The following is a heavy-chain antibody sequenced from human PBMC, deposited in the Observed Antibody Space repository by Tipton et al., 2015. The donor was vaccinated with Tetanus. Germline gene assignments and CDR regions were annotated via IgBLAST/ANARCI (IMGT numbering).Heavy chain of an antibody. D-gene: IGHD5-24*01. CDR1: GFTFSSYW. CDR3: ARTGLFGYNDAFDI. V-gene: IGHV3-7*01. CDR2: IKQDGSEK. Sequence: SLRLSCAASGFTFSSYWMSWVRQAPGKGLEWVANIKQDGSEKYYVDSVKGRFTISRDNAKNSLYLQMNSLRAEDTAVYYCARTGLFGYNDAFDIWGQGTMVTVSS. J-gene: IGHJ3*02.